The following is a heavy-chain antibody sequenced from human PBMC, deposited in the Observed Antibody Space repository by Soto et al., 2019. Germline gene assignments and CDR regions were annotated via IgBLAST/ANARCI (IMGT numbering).Heavy chain of an antibody. CDR2: ISYDGSNK. V-gene: IGHV3-30-3*01. D-gene: IGHD1-26*01. Sequence: GGSLRLSCAASGFTFSSYAMHWVRQAPGKGLEWVAVISYDGSNKHYADSVKGRFTISRDNSKNTLYLQMNSLRAEDTAVYYCARDLVGATIYYYCGMDVWGQGTTVTVSS. CDR1: GFTFSSYA. J-gene: IGHJ6*02. CDR3: ARDLVGATIYYYCGMDV.